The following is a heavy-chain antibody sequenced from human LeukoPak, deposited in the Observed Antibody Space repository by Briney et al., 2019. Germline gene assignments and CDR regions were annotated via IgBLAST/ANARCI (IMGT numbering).Heavy chain of an antibody. D-gene: IGHD2-2*01. J-gene: IGHJ5*02. Sequence: ASVKVSCKASGYTFTSYYMHWVRQAPGQGLEWMGIINPSGGSTSCAQKFQGRVTMTRDTSTSTVYMELSRLRSEDTAVYYCARGCSSTSCRYNWFDPWGQGTLVTVCS. CDR1: GYTFTSYY. CDR2: INPSGGST. V-gene: IGHV1-46*01. CDR3: ARGCSSTSCRYNWFDP.